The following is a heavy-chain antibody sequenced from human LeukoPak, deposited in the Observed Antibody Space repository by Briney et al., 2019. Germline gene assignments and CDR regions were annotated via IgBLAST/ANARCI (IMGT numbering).Heavy chain of an antibody. CDR1: GFTFSSYG. CDR3: ARGPVAGDLVLGY. CDR2: ISNGGTNT. V-gene: IGHV3-23*01. J-gene: IGHJ4*02. D-gene: IGHD6-19*01. Sequence: GGSLRLSCAASGFTFSSYGMTWVRQAPGRGLEWVSGISNGGTNTYYTDSVKGRFTISRDNSGNTLYLQMNSLRADDTAVYYCARGPVAGDLVLGYWGQGTLVTVSS.